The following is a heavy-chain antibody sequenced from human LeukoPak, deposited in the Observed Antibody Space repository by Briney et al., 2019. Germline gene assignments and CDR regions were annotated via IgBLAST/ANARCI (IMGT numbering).Heavy chain of an antibody. CDR2: VYSSGST. Sequence: SETLSLTCTVSGGSISYYYWNWIRQPAGKGLEWIGRVYSSGSTSYNPSLKSRVTMSVDTSRNQFSLKLSSVTAADTAAYYCARDARGTAAGTWFDPWGQGTLVTVSS. J-gene: IGHJ5*02. CDR3: ARDARGTAAGTWFDP. V-gene: IGHV4-4*07. CDR1: GGSISYYY. D-gene: IGHD6-13*01.